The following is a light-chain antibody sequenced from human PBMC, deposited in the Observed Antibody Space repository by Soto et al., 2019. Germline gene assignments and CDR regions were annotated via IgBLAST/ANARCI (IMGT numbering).Light chain of an antibody. V-gene: IGKV3-20*01. J-gene: IGKJ2*01. CDR3: QQFGSSPYT. CDR2: GAS. Sequence: EIVLTQSPGTLSLSPGERATLSCRASQSVSSSYLAWYQQKPGQAPRLLIYGASSRATGIPDRFSGSGSGTDFTLTISRLGPEDSAVYYCQQFGSSPYTFGQGTTLEIK. CDR1: QSVSSSY.